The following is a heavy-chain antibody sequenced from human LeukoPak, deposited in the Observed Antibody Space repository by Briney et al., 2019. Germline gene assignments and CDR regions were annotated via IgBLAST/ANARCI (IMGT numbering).Heavy chain of an antibody. CDR1: GASITSYY. CDR2: IYTSGST. CDR3: ARYSSSSSFDC. V-gene: IGHV4-4*07. D-gene: IGHD6-13*01. J-gene: IGHJ4*02. Sequence: SETLSLTCSVSGASITSYYWSWIRQPAGKGLEWIGRIYTSGSTDYSPSLKSRVTMSVDTSKNQFSLKLNSVTAADTAVYYCARYSSSSSFDCWGQGTLVTVSS.